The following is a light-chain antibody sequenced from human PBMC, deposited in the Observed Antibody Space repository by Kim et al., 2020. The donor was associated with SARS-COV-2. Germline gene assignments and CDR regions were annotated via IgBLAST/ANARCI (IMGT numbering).Light chain of an antibody. CDR3: QAWDSSTGV. V-gene: IGLV3-1*01. CDR2: QDS. Sequence: SYELTQPPSVSVSPGQTASITCSGDKLGDKYACWYQQKPGQSPVLVIYQDSKRPSGIPERFSRSNSGNTATLTISGTQAMDEADYYCQAWDSSTGVFGTGTKVTVL. CDR1: KLGDKY. J-gene: IGLJ1*01.